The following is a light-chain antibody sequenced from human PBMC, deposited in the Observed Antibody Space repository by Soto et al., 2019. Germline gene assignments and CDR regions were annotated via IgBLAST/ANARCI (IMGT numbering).Light chain of an antibody. CDR3: QQYNTYSYT. V-gene: IGKV1-5*01. CDR1: QSINNW. J-gene: IGKJ2*01. CDR2: DAS. Sequence: DIQMTQSPSTLSASVGDRVTITCRASQSINNWLAWYQQRPGKAPKLLIYDASTLESWVPSRFSGSGSGTEFTLTISGLRPDDFATYYCQQYNTYSYTCGQGTKLEIK.